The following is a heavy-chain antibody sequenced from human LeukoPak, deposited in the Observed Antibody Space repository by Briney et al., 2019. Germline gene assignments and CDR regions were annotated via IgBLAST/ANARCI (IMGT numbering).Heavy chain of an antibody. CDR1: GFTFSSYA. D-gene: IGHD3-10*01. CDR2: ISYDGSNK. CDR3: ARDHGPWNYYGSGSYP. V-gene: IGHV3-30-3*01. Sequence: GGSLRLSCAASGFTFSSYAMNWVRQAPGKGLEWVAVISYDGSNKYYADSVKGRFTISRDNSKNTLYLQMNSLRAEDTAVYYCARDHGPWNYYGSGSYPWGQGTLVTVSS. J-gene: IGHJ4*02.